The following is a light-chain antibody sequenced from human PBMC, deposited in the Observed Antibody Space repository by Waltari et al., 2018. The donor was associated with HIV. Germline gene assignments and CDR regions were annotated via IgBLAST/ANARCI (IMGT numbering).Light chain of an antibody. J-gene: IGKJ4*01. Sequence: EIVLTPSPATMYLSPGERATLSDKASQTLTSTSLAWYQQRPGQAPRLRIYGASSRVTGIPDRFSGSGSGTDFSVNITRLQPEDFAMYYCQQYGRSPTAFGGGTKVQMK. CDR2: GAS. CDR1: QTLTSTS. V-gene: IGKV3-20*01. CDR3: QQYGRSPTA.